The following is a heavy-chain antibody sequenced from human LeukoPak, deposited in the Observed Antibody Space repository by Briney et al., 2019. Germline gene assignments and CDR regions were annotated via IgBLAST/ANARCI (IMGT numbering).Heavy chain of an antibody. V-gene: IGHV3-23*01. J-gene: IGHJ6*02. CDR3: ASYSSGWRGYYYYGMDV. CDR1: GFTFSSYA. Sequence: GGSLRLSCAASGFTFSSYAMSWVRQAPGKGLEWVSAISGSSGSTYYADSVKGRFTISRDNSKNTLYLQMNSLRAEDTAVYYCASYSSGWRGYYYYGMDVWGQGTAVTVSS. CDR2: ISGSSGST. D-gene: IGHD6-19*01.